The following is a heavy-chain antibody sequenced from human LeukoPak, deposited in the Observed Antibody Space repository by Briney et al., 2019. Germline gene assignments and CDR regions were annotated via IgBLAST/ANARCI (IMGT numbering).Heavy chain of an antibody. Sequence: PSETLSLTCAVYGGSFSGYYWSWIRQPPGKGLEWIGEINHSGSTNYNPSLKSRVTISVDTSKNQFSLKLSSVTAADTAVYYCARDLGYSSSTDAFDIWGQGTMVTVSS. J-gene: IGHJ3*02. CDR2: INHSGST. D-gene: IGHD6-6*01. CDR3: ARDLGYSSSTDAFDI. CDR1: GGSFSGYY. V-gene: IGHV4-34*01.